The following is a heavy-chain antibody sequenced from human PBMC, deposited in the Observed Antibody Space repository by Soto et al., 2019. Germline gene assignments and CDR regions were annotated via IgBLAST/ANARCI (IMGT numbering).Heavy chain of an antibody. CDR1: GGSFHNFY. Sequence: PSETLSLTCNLSGGSFHNFYWLWIRQPPGKGLEWVGHVHYSGSTNYSPSLNSRATISLDTSKSQLSLKLRSVTAADTAMYFCASGGAYYATSCYFRFDSWGQGIPVTVSS. D-gene: IGHD2-15*01. CDR3: ASGGAYYATSCYFRFDS. V-gene: IGHV4-59*01. J-gene: IGHJ4*02. CDR2: VHYSGST.